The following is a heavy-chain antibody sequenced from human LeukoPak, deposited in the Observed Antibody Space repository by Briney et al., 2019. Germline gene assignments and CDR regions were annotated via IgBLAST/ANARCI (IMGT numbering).Heavy chain of an antibody. J-gene: IGHJ5*02. V-gene: IGHV1-69*04. CDR2: IIPILCIA. Sequence: SSVKVSCKASRGTFSSYTSSWVRQAPGHALEWLGRIIPILCIANYAQKLQGRVTITADKSTSTAYMELSSLRSEDTAVYYCARDGTQYYYDSSGYYWFDPWGQGTLVTVSS. CDR1: RGTFSSYT. CDR3: ARDGTQYYYDSSGYYWFDP. D-gene: IGHD3-22*01.